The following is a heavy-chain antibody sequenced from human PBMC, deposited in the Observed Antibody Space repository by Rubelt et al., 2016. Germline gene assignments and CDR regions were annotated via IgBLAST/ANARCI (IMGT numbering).Heavy chain of an antibody. CDR2: IIPIFGTA. CDR3: ARDTRYSSSSNFDY. Sequence: QVQLVQSGAEVKKPGSSVKVSCKASGGTFSSYAISWVRQAPGQGLEWMGGIIPIFGTANYAQKFQGRGTTTTDTSTSTAYMELRSLRSDDTAVYYCARDTRYSSSSNFDYWGQGTLVTVSS. D-gene: IGHD6-13*01. CDR1: GGTFSSYA. J-gene: IGHJ4*02. V-gene: IGHV1-69*06.